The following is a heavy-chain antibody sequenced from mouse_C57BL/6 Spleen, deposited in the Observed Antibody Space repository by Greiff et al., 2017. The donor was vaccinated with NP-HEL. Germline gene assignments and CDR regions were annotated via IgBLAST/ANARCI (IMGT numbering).Heavy chain of an antibody. CDR1: GYTFTSYT. D-gene: IGHD1-1*01. J-gene: IGHJ1*03. V-gene: IGHV1-4*01. CDR3: ARSTTVVDWYFDV. Sequence: QVQLQQSGAELARPGASVKMSCKASGYTFTSYTMHWVKQRPGQGLEWIGYINPSSGYTKYNQKFKDKATLTADKSSSTAYMQLSSLTSEDSAVYYCARSTTVVDWYFDVWGTGTTVTVSS. CDR2: INPSSGYT.